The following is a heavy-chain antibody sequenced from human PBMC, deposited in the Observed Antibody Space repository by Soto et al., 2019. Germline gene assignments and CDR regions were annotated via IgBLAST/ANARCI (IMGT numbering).Heavy chain of an antibody. D-gene: IGHD6-6*01. CDR3: ARDSSSLYYYYYYAMDV. J-gene: IGHJ6*02. Sequence: GSLRLSCAASGFTFSSYAMHWVRQAPGKGLEWVAVISYDGSNKYYADSVKGRFTISRDNSKNTLYLQMNSLRAEDTAVYYCARDSSSLYYYYYYAMDVWGQGTTVTVSS. CDR2: ISYDGSNK. V-gene: IGHV3-30-3*01. CDR1: GFTFSSYA.